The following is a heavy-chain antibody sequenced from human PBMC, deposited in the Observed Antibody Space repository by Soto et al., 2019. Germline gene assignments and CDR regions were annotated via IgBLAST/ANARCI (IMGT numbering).Heavy chain of an antibody. D-gene: IGHD2-15*01. Sequence: QVQLQESGPGLVKPSQTLSLTCTVSGGSISSGGYYWSWIRQHPGKGLEGIGYIYYSGSTYYNPSLKSRVTISVDTSKNQFSLKLSSVTAADTAVYYCARAPLVVVAARAEYFQHWGQGTLVTVSS. CDR3: ARAPLVVVAARAEYFQH. CDR2: IYYSGST. J-gene: IGHJ1*01. V-gene: IGHV4-31*03. CDR1: GGSISSGGYY.